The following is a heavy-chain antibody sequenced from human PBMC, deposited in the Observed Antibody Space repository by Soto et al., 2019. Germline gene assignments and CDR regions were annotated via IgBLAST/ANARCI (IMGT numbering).Heavy chain of an antibody. J-gene: IGHJ6*02. CDR3: TTAGYGDRRINYYCYGMDV. CDR2: IKSKTDGGTT. V-gene: IGHV3-15*07. D-gene: IGHD4-17*01. CDR1: GFTFSNAW. Sequence: EVQLVESGGGLVKPGGSLRLSCAASGFTFSNAWMNWVRQAPGKGLEWVGRIKSKTDGGTTDYAAPVKGRFTISRDDSKNTLYLQMNSVKTEDTAVYYCTTAGYGDRRINYYCYGMDVWGQGTTVTVSS.